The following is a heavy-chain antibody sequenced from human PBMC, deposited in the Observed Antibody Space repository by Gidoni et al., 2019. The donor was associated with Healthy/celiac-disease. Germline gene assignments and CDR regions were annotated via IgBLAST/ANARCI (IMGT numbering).Heavy chain of an antibody. CDR2: IWYDGSNK. J-gene: IGHJ4*02. V-gene: IGHV3-33*01. D-gene: IGHD4-17*01. CDR3: ARDGGLSVTTRFPGY. Sequence: QVQLVESGGGVVQHGRSLRLSCAAYGFTFSCYGMHWVSQAPGKGLELLAVIWYDGSNKYYADSVKGRFTISRDNSKNTLYLQMNSLRAEDTAVYYCARDGGLSVTTRFPGYWGQGTLVTVSS. CDR1: GFTFSCYG.